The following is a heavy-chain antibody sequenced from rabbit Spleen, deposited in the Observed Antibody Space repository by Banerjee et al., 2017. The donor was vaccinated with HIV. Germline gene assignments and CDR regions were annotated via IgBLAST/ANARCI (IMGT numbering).Heavy chain of an antibody. CDR2: IDTDSSGFT. CDR3: ARDSGTSFSTYGMDL. CDR1: GVSFSSSSY. V-gene: IGHV1S40*01. Sequence: QSLEESGGDLVKPGASLTLTCTASGVSFSSSSYMCWVRQAPGKGLEWIACIDTDSSGFTYFATWAKGRFPCSKTSSTTVTLQMTRLTAADTATYFCARDSGTSFSTYGMDLWGPGPWSPS. D-gene: IGHD7-1*01. J-gene: IGHJ6*01.